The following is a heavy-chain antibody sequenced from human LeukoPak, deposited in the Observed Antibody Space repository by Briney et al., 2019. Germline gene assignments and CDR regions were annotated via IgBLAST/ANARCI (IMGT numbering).Heavy chain of an antibody. D-gene: IGHD3-22*01. CDR1: GFTLSHYA. CDR3: AKQTDTTGSRGGAFDI. CDR2: ISNSGGST. V-gene: IGHV3-23*01. J-gene: IGHJ3*02. Sequence: GSLRLFCSASGFTLSHYALRWVRQAPGEGLEWVSTISNSGGSTYSADSMKGRFTISRDNSKNTLFLQMSGLGAEDTAVYYCAKQTDTTGSRGGAFDIWGQGTMVTVSS.